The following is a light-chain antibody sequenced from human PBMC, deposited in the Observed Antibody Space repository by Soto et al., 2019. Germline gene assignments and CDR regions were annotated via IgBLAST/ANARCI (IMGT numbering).Light chain of an antibody. CDR3: SSYTTSNTRQIV. J-gene: IGLJ1*01. CDR2: DVS. V-gene: IGLV2-14*03. CDR1: SSDVGGYNY. Sequence: SALTQPASVSGSPGQSITISCTGTSSDVGGYNYVSWYQHHPGKAPKHIIYDVSNRPSGVSIRFSGSKSDNTASLTISGLQPEDEADYHCSSYTTSNTRQIVFGTGTKVTVL.